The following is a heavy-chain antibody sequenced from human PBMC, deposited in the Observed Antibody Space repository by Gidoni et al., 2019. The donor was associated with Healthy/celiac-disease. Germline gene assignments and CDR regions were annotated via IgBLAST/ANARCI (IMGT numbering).Heavy chain of an antibody. CDR2: ISYDGSNK. CDR1: GLTFTSYA. V-gene: IGHV3-30*04. CDR3: ARASNYASYFDY. D-gene: IGHD4-4*01. J-gene: IGHJ4*02. Sequence: QVQLVESGGGVVKPGRSLRLACAASGLTFTSYAMHWVRQAPGKGLEWVAVISYDGSNKYYADSVKGRFTISRDNSKNTLYLQMNSLRAEDTAVYYCARASNYASYFDYWGQGTLVTVSS.